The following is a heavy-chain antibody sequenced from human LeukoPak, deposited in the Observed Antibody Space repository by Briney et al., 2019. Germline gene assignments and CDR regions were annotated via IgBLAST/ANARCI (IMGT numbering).Heavy chain of an antibody. J-gene: IGHJ4*02. CDR3: APPVIAAAGHSRH. CDR2: IKQDGSEK. V-gene: IGHV3-7*01. Sequence: GGSLRLSCAASGFTFSSYWMSWVRQAPGKGLEWVANIKQDGSEKYYVDSVKGRFTISRDNAKNSLYLQMNSLRAEDTAVYYCAPPVIAAAGHSRHWGQGTLVTVSS. D-gene: IGHD6-13*01. CDR1: GFTFSSYW.